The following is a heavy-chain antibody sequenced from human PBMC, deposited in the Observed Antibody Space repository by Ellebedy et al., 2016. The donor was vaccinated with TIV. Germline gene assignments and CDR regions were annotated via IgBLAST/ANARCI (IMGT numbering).Heavy chain of an antibody. V-gene: IGHV3-72*01. J-gene: IGHJ4*02. CDR2: TRNKANSYTT. Sequence: LSLTXXASGFTFTDHYMDWVRQAPGKGLEWVGRTRNKANSYTTEYAASVKGRFTISRDDSKNLLYLQMNSLKTEDTAVYYCARTFFHWGQGTLVTVSS. CDR3: ARTFFH. D-gene: IGHD3-3*01. CDR1: GFTFTDHY.